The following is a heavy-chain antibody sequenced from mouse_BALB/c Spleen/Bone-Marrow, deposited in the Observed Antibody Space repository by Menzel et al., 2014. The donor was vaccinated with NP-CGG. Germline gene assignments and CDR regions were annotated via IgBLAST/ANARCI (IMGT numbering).Heavy chain of an antibody. D-gene: IGHD2-4*01. CDR1: GFTFSSYG. CDR3: AREGYDYDWFAD. V-gene: IGHV5-9-2*01. Sequence: EVMLVESGGDLVKPGGSLKLSCAASGFTFSSYGMSWVRQTPEKRLEGVATISGGGSYIYYADNVKGRFIISRDNAKNNLYLQVRSLRSEDTALYYCAREGYDYDWFADWGQGTLVTVSA. J-gene: IGHJ3*01. CDR2: ISGGGSYI.